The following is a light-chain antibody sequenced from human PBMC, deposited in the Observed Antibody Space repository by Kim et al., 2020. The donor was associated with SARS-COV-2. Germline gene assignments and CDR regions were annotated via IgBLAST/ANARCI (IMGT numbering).Light chain of an antibody. CDR2: SVS. CDR3: LQASRFPLT. J-gene: IGKJ3*01. V-gene: IGKV1D-12*01. CDR1: QGISRY. Sequence: DIQMTQSPSSESASVGERVTITCRASQGISRYLAWYQQKPGNAPKFLIYSVSSLQTGVPSRFSGSGSGTDFTLTISSLQPEDFATYYCLQASRFPLTFGPGTKVDIK.